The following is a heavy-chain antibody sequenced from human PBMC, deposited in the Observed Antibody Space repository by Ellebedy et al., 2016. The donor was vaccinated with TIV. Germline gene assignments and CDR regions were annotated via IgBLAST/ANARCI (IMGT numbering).Heavy chain of an antibody. D-gene: IGHD1-1*01. V-gene: IGHV3-33*01. Sequence: GESLKISCVASGFTFSNYVMHWVRQPPGKGLEWVATIWFDGFNKFYVDSVKGRFTISRDNSKNTLDMHMSSLRAEDTAIYYCARAPNVDNSLIDYYGMDVWGQGTTVAVSS. CDR2: IWFDGFNK. J-gene: IGHJ6*02. CDR1: GFTFSNYV. CDR3: ARAPNVDNSLIDYYGMDV.